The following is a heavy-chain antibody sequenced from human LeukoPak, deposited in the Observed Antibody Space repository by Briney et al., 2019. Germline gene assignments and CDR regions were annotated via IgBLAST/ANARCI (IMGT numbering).Heavy chain of an antibody. Sequence: GGSLRLSCTVSGFTVSSNSMSWVSQAPGKGLEWVSFIYSDNTHYSDSVKGRFTTSTDNAKHSLHLQMNSLRAEDTAVYYCARAKAGSSWKGSWKKYYYMDVWGKGTTVTVSS. J-gene: IGHJ6*03. CDR2: IYSDNT. CDR1: GFTVSSNS. V-gene: IGHV3-53*01. CDR3: ARAKAGSSWKGSWKKYYYMDV. D-gene: IGHD6-13*01.